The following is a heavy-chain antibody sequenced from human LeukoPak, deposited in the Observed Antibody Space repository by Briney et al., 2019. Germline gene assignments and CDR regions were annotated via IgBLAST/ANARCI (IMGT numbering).Heavy chain of an antibody. CDR3: ARRPDGTSHFDY. D-gene: IGHD6-6*01. V-gene: IGHV4-59*08. CDR1: GGSIRRYF. J-gene: IGHJ4*02. Sequence: NPSESLSLTCTVSGGSIRRYFWSWLRQPPGKGLEWIGYVYYSGSTNYNPSLKSRVTISVDTSKIQFSLKLSSVTAADTAVYYCARRPDGTSHFDYWGQGTLVTVSS. CDR2: VYYSGST.